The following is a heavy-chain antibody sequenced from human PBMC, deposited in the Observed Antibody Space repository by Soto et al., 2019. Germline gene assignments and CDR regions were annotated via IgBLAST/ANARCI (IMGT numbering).Heavy chain of an antibody. CDR2: ISAYNGNT. Sequence: ASVKVSCKASGGTFSSYAISRVRQAPGQGLEWMGWISAYNGNTNYAQKLQGRVTMTTDTSTSTAYMELRSLRSDDTAVYYCAREWMDRYYDFWSGYYTGGIDYWGQGTLVTVSS. D-gene: IGHD3-3*01. CDR1: GGTFSSYA. V-gene: IGHV1-18*01. CDR3: AREWMDRYYDFWSGYYTGGIDY. J-gene: IGHJ4*02.